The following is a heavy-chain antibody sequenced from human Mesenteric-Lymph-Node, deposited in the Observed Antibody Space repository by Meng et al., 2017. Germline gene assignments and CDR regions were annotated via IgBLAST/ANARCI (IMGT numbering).Heavy chain of an antibody. Sequence: QVPPKQGGAGLLKPSETLVPPFAVYGGSFSDGYWTWLRPPPGKGLEWIGEINHNGITNYSPSLKRRVTISVDTSKNQFSLNLRYVTAADTAVYYCARGDQLFDFWGQGMLVTVSS. CDR2: INHNGIT. D-gene: IGHD1-1*01. J-gene: IGHJ4*02. V-gene: IGHV4-34*01. CDR3: ARGDQLFDF. CDR1: GGSFSDGY.